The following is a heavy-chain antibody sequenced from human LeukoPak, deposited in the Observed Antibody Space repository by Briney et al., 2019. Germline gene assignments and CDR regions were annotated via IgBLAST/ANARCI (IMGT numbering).Heavy chain of an antibody. J-gene: IGHJ4*02. V-gene: IGHV3-66*03. CDR2: IYTTGST. Sequence: GGSLRLSCTVSGFTVSSNSMSWVRQAPGKGLEWVSFIYTTGSTHNSDSVKGRFTISRDSSKNTLYLQMNSLRAEDTAVYYCAKTRKYSSGWLYYFDYWGQGTLVTVSS. CDR3: AKTRKYSSGWLYYFDY. D-gene: IGHD6-19*01. CDR1: GFTVSSNS.